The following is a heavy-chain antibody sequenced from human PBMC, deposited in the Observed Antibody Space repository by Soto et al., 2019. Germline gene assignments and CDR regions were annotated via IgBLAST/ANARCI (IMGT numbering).Heavy chain of an antibody. CDR2: VYHSGST. D-gene: IGHD6-13*01. J-gene: IGHJ3*01. Sequence: QVQLQESGPGLVKPSGTLSLTCAVSGASITSSNWWSWVRQPPGQGLAWIGEVYHSGSTNYNPSLKSRVTISVDKSKNHFSLKLTSVTAADTAMYYCARSPSSSWYGGGAFELWGQGTIVIVSS. CDR1: GASITSSNW. V-gene: IGHV4-4*02. CDR3: ARSPSSSWYGGGAFEL.